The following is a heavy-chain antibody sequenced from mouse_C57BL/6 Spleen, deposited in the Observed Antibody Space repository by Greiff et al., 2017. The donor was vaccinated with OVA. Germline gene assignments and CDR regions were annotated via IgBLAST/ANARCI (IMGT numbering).Heavy chain of an antibody. V-gene: IGHV6-3*01. J-gene: IGHJ3*01. CDR3: TGAYGGNWFAY. Sequence: EVKLEESGGGLVQPGGSMKLSCVASGFTFSNYWMNWVRQSPEKGLEWVAQIRLKSDNYATHYAESVKGRFTISRDDSKSSVYLQMNNLRAEDTGIYYCTGAYGGNWFAYWGQGTLVTVSA. CDR2: IRLKSDNYAT. CDR1: GFTFSNYW. D-gene: IGHD1-1*01.